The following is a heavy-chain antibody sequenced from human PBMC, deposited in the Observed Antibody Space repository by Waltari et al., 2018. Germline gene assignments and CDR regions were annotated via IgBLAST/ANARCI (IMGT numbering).Heavy chain of an antibody. CDR2: LHDSGIT. J-gene: IGHJ5*02. V-gene: IGHV4-39*01. Sequence: QLHLQESGPGLVKPSETLSLTCSVSGGSIASRSYWGWIRQSPGKGLEWFGSLHDSGITHYNPSLKIRVNRAIDTSNNQFSLSLKSVTASDTAVYYCARAPHEVNFWTTVTPMYTWFDPWGQGTLVTVSS. D-gene: IGHD4-17*01. CDR1: GGSIASRSY. CDR3: ARAPHEVNFWTTVTPMYTWFDP.